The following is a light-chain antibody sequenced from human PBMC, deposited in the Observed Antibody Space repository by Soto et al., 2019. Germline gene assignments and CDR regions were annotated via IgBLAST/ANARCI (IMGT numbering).Light chain of an antibody. CDR1: SSDVGYYNY. Sequence: QSALTQPASVSGSPGQSITISCTGTSSDVGYYNYVSWYQQHPGKAPKLIIYEVSNRPSGVSNRFSGSKSGNTASLTISGLRAEDEADYYCSSYSTSSTPVLFGGGTKLTVL. CDR2: EVS. V-gene: IGLV2-14*01. CDR3: SSYSTSSTPVL. J-gene: IGLJ2*01.